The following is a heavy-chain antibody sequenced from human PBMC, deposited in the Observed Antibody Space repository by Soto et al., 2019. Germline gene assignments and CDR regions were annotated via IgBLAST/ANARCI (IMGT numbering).Heavy chain of an antibody. D-gene: IGHD6-13*01. V-gene: IGHV1-69*01. CDR3: ARDREIMAAAGPGRYYYGMDV. Sequence: QVQLVQSGAEVKKPGSSVKVSCKASGGTFSSYAISWVRQAPGQGLEWMGGIIPIFGTANYAQKFQGRVTITADESTSTAYMELSSLRSEDTAVYYCARDREIMAAAGPGRYYYGMDVWGQGTTVTVSS. J-gene: IGHJ6*02. CDR2: IIPIFGTA. CDR1: GGTFSSYA.